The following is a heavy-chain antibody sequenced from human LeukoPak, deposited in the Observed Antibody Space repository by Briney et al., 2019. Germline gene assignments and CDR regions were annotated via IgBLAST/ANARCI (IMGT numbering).Heavy chain of an antibody. V-gene: IGHV4-59*01. D-gene: IGHD3-10*01. J-gene: IGHJ4*02. CDR2: IYYSGST. CDR3: ARGEVRGAVNY. CDR1: GGSFSGYY. Sequence: PSETLSLTCAVYGGSFSGYYWSWIRQPPGKGLEWIGYIYYSGSTNYNPSLKSRVTISVDTSKNQFSLKLSSVTAADTAVYYCARGEVRGAVNYWGQGTLVTVSS.